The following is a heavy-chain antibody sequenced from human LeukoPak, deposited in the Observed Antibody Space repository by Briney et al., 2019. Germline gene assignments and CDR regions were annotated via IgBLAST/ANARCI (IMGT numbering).Heavy chain of an antibody. J-gene: IGHJ2*01. CDR3: ARTPGDWYFDL. Sequence: GGSLRLSCAASGFSFSSSWMNWVRQAPGRGLEWVANIKRDGSEKYYVDSVKGRFTISRDNAKNSLDLQLNSLRVEDTAVYYCARTPGDWYFDLRGRGTLVTVSS. CDR1: GFSFSSSW. V-gene: IGHV3-7*01. CDR2: IKRDGSEK.